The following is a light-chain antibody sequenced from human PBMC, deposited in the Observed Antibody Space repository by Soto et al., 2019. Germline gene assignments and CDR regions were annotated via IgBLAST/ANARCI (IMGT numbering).Light chain of an antibody. V-gene: IGKV1-39*01. J-gene: IGKJ5*01. CDR1: QSISSY. Sequence: DIQMTQSPSSLSASVGDRVTITCRASQSISSYLNWYQQKPGKAPKLLIYAASSFQSGVPSRFSGSGSGTDFTLTIRSLQPEDFATYYCQQSYSTPPITFGQGTRLEIK. CDR2: AAS. CDR3: QQSYSTPPIT.